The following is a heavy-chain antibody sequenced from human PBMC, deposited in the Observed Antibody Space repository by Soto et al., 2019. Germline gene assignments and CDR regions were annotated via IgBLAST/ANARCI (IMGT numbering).Heavy chain of an antibody. CDR3: ARYRRVGIWGSDIFDY. V-gene: IGHV4-39*01. CDR2: IYYSGST. J-gene: IGHJ4*02. D-gene: IGHD3-16*01. CDR1: GGSISSSSYY. Sequence: QLQLQESGPGLVKPSETLSLTCTVSGGSISSSSYYWGWIRQPPGKGLEWIGSIYYSGSTYYNPSLKSRVTISVDTSKNQFSLKLSSVTAADTAVYYCARYRRVGIWGSDIFDYWGQGTLVTVSS.